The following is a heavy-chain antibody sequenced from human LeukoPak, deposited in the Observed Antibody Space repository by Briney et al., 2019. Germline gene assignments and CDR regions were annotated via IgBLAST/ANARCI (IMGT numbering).Heavy chain of an antibody. CDR1: GFTFSSYE. CDR2: ISSSGSTK. D-gene: IGHD3-3*01. J-gene: IGHJ4*02. Sequence: PGGSLRLSCVASGFTFSSYEMNWVRQAPGKGLEWVSYISSSGSTKYYADSVKGRFTISRDNAKNSLYLQMNNLRAEDTAVYYCARLSITIFGATDYWGQGTLVTVSS. CDR3: ARLSITIFGATDY. V-gene: IGHV3-48*03.